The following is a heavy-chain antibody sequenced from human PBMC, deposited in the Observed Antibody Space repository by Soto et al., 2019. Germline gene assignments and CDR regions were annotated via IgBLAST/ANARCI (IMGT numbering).Heavy chain of an antibody. CDR2: IKQDGSEN. D-gene: IGHD3-22*01. J-gene: IGHJ6*02. V-gene: IGHV3-7*03. CDR3: ARELSRVTYYYDSSGYYYVDEHYGMDV. CDR1: GFTFSSYW. Sequence: GGSLRLCXAAFGFTFSSYWMSLVRQAPGKVLEGVANIKQDGSENYYVLSVKGRFTITRDNAKNSLYLQLNSLRAEETAVYYCARELSRVTYYYDSSGYYYVDEHYGMDVWGQGTTVTVSS.